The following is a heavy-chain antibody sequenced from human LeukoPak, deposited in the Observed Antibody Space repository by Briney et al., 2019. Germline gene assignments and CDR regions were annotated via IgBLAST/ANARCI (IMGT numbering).Heavy chain of an antibody. CDR2: ISYDGSNK. J-gene: IGHJ4*02. Sequence: GGSLRLSCAASGFTVSSYAMHWVRQAPGKGLEWVAVISYDGSNKYYADSVKGRFTISRDNSKNTLYLQMNSLRAEDTAVYYCASPFRGGYDMSDYWGQGTLVTVSS. V-gene: IGHV3-30-3*01. CDR1: GFTVSSYA. CDR3: ASPFRGGYDMSDY. D-gene: IGHD5-12*01.